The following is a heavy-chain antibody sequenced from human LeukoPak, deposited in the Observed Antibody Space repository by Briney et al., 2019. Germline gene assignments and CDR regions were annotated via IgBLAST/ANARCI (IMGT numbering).Heavy chain of an antibody. J-gene: IGHJ4*02. V-gene: IGHV1-18*01. CDR1: GYTFSSSG. CDR3: ARDQYDSVWGSHRPYFDY. Sequence: ASVRVSCKASGYTFSSSGLSWVPQAPGQGLEWMGRISVYNGNPVYAQTPQSTVIMTTDTITRTPYMELWSLRSDDTAVYYCARDQYDSVWGSHRPYFDYWGQGTLVTVSS. CDR2: ISVYNGNP. D-gene: IGHD3-16*02.